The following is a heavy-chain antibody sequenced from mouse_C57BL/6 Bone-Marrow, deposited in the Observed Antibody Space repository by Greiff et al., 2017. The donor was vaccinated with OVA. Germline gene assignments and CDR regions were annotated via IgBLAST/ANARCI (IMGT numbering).Heavy chain of an antibody. CDR2: IDPENGDT. J-gene: IGHJ3*01. V-gene: IGHV14-4*01. Sequence: VQLQQSGAELVRPGASVKLSCTASGFNIKDDYMHWVKQRPEQGLEWIGWIDPENGDTEYASKFQGKATITADTSSNTAYLQLSSLTSEDTAVYYCAIFTRWFAYWGQGTLVTVSA. CDR1: GFNIKDDY. CDR3: AIFTRWFAY.